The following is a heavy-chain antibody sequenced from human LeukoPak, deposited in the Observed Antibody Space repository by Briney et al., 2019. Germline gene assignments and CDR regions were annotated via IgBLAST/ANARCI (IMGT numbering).Heavy chain of an antibody. D-gene: IGHD1-26*01. J-gene: IGHJ4*02. Sequence: PGGSLRLSCAASGFTFSNYWMSWVRQAPGKGLEWVANIRPDAGEIYYVDSLKGRFIISRDNAKNSLYLQMNSLRVDDTPVYFCARDKIMGAARFDYWGQGALVTVSS. CDR3: ARDKIMGAARFDY. CDR2: IRPDAGEI. CDR1: GFTFSNYW. V-gene: IGHV3-7*01.